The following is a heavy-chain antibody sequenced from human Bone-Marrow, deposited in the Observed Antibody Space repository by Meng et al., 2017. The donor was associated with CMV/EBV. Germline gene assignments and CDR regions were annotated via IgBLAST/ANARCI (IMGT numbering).Heavy chain of an antibody. CDR2: IYYSGST. J-gene: IGHJ3*02. Sequence: GSLRLSCTVSGGSVSSGSYYWSWIRQPPGKGLEWIGYIYYSGSTNYNPSLKSRVTISVDTSKNQFSLKLSSVTAADTAVYYCASEYYCSSTSCSGAFDIWGQGTMVAFSS. CDR3: ASEYYCSSTSCSGAFDI. D-gene: IGHD2-2*01. CDR1: GGSVSSGSYY. V-gene: IGHV4-61*01.